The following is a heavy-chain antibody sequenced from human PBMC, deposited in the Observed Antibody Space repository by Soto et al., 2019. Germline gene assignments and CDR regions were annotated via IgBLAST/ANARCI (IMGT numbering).Heavy chain of an antibody. V-gene: IGHV3-21*01. D-gene: IGHD2-2*01. J-gene: IGHJ4*02. CDR1: GFTFSSYS. Sequence: GGSLRLSCAASGFTFSSYSMNWVRQAPGKGLEWVSSISSSSSYIYYADSVKGRFTISRDNAKNSLYLQMNSLRAEDTAVYYCARDRDIVVVPAAMVDYWGQGTLVTVSS. CDR3: ARDRDIVVVPAAMVDY. CDR2: ISSSSSYI.